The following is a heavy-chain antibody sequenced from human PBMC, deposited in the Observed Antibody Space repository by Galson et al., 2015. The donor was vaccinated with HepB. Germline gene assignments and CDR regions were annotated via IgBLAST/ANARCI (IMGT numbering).Heavy chain of an antibody. J-gene: IGHJ4*02. CDR1: GFTFSDYY. V-gene: IGHV3-11*03. CDR2: ISSSSSYT. CDR3: ASQDSSGLGGDFDY. D-gene: IGHD3-22*01. Sequence: SLRLSCAASGFTFSDYYMSWIRQAPGKGLEWVSYISSSSSYTNYADSVKGRFTISRDNAKNSLYLQMNSLRAEDTAVYYCASQDSSGLGGDFDYWGQGTLVTVSS.